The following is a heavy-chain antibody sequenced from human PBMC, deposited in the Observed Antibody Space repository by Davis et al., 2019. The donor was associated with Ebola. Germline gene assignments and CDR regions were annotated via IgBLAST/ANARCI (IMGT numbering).Heavy chain of an antibody. CDR2: IIPILGIA. V-gene: IGHV1-69*02. D-gene: IGHD6-13*01. Sequence: AASVKVSCKASGGTFSSYTISWVRQAPGQGLEWMGRIIPILGIANYAQKFQGRVTITADKSTSTAYMELSSLRSEDTAVYYCARGRAAAAGGADYWGQGTLVTVSS. CDR1: GGTFSSYT. CDR3: ARGRAAAAGGADY. J-gene: IGHJ4*02.